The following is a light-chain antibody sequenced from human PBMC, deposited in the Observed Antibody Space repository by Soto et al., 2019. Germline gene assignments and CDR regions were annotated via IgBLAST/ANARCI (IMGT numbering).Light chain of an antibody. CDR2: KVS. V-gene: IGKV2-30*01. Sequence: VGRIQSELTLPVTLERPDYISCRSSQRLVYSDGSTYLSWFQQRPGQSPRRLIYKVSIRDSGVPDRFSGSGSGTDFTLEISRVEAEDVGVYYCMQGTHWPPITCGQGTRLEIK. CDR3: MQGTHWPPIT. CDR1: QRLVYSDGSTY. J-gene: IGKJ5*01.